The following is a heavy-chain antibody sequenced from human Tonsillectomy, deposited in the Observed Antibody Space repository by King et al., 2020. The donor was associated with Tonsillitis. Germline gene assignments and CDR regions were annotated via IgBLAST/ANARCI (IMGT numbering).Heavy chain of an antibody. J-gene: IGHJ5*02. CDR1: GFAFDTYW. V-gene: IGHV3-7*01. CDR2: INEDRKET. D-gene: IGHD3-3*01. CDR3: VGDRAPSGNNWFDP. Sequence: EVQLVESGGGLVQPGGSLRLSCAASGFAFDTYWMNWVRQAPGKGLEWLANINEDRKETYYADSVKGRFTISRDNAKKSLYLQMTRLRADDTAIYYCVGDRAPSGNNWFDPWGLGTHVTVSS.